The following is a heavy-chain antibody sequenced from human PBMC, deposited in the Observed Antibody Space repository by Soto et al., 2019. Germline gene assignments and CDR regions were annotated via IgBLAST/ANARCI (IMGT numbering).Heavy chain of an antibody. CDR1: GGTFSSYA. J-gene: IGHJ6*02. CDR2: IIPIFDTA. CDR3: ASHGITGTWVYYYGMAV. D-gene: IGHD1-7*01. Sequence: QVQLVQSGAEVKKPGSSVKVSCKASGGTFSSYAISWVRQAPGQGLEWMGGIIPIFDTADYAQKFQGRVTITADESTSTAYRELSSLRSEDTAVYYCASHGITGTWVYYYGMAVWGQGPTVTVSS. V-gene: IGHV1-69*12.